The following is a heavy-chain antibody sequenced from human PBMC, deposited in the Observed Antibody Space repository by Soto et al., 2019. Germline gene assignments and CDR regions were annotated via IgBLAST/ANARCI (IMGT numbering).Heavy chain of an antibody. D-gene: IGHD6-13*01. Sequence: DSVKVSCKASGYTFTSYYMHWVRQAPGQGLEWMGIINPSGGSTSYAQKFQGRVTMTRDTSTSTVYMELSSLRSEDTAVYYCARERRQGEQQLARHFAYWGQGTLVTVSS. V-gene: IGHV1-46*01. J-gene: IGHJ4*02. CDR2: INPSGGST. CDR1: GYTFTSYY. CDR3: ARERRQGEQQLARHFAY.